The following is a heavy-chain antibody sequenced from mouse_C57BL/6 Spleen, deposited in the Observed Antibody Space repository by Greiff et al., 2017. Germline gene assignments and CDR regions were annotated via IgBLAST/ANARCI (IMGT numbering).Heavy chain of an antibody. D-gene: IGHD1-1*01. CDR1: GYTFTSYG. V-gene: IGHV1-81*01. J-gene: IGHJ1*03. CDR3: ARVITTVVATNFDV. Sequence: VQLQQSGAELARPGASVKLSCKASGYTFTSYGISWVKQRTGQGLEWIGEIYPRSGNTYYNEKFKGKATLTADKSSSTAYMELLSLTSEDSAVXFCARVITTVVATNFDVWGTGTTVTVAS. CDR2: IYPRSGNT.